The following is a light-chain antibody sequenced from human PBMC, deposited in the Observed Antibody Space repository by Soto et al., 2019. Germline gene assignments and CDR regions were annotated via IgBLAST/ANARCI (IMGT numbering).Light chain of an antibody. CDR3: QQYHSAPVT. CDR1: QSISTN. CDR2: GAS. Sequence: EIDMTQSPAPLSASPGARATLSCRASQSISTNLAWYQQRPGQPPRVLIYGASTRPSGIPARFSGSGYGTEFSLTISSLQSEDFVVYYCQQYHSAPVTFGPGTKVDFK. V-gene: IGKV3-15*01. J-gene: IGKJ3*01.